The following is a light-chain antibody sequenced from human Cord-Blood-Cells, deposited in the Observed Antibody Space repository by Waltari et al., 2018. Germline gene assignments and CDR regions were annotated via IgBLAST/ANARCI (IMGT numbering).Light chain of an antibody. Sequence: DIQTTQSPSTLSASVGDTVTITCRASQSISSWLAWYQQKPGKAPKLLIYKASSLESGVPSRFSGSGSGTEFTLTISSLQPDDFATYYCQQYNSYSLTFGGGTKVEIK. CDR1: QSISSW. V-gene: IGKV1-5*03. CDR2: KAS. J-gene: IGKJ4*01. CDR3: QQYNSYSLT.